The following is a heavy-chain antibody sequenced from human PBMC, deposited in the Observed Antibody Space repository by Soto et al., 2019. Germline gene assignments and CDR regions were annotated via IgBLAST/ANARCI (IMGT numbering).Heavy chain of an antibody. V-gene: IGHV3-30-3*01. D-gene: IGHD3-22*01. Sequence: PGGSLRLSCAASGSTFSSYAMHWVRQAPGKGLEWVAVISYDGSNKYYADSVKGRFTISRDNSKNTLYLQMNSLRAEDTAVYYCARAPYYYDSSGYYGAFDIWGQGTMVTVSS. CDR1: GSTFSSYA. CDR3: ARAPYYYDSSGYYGAFDI. J-gene: IGHJ3*02. CDR2: ISYDGSNK.